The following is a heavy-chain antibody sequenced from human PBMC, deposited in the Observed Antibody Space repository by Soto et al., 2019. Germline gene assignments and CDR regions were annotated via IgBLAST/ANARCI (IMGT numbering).Heavy chain of an antibody. CDR1: GFTFSSYW. CDR2: IRQDGSDK. CDR3: ARVGWDYGGNWFDP. J-gene: IGHJ5*02. D-gene: IGHD4-17*01. Sequence: GGSLRLSCAASGFTFSSYWMSWVRRAPGKGRGGLANIRQDGSDKYYVDSVKGRFTISRDNAKNSLYLQMNSLRAEDTAVYYCARVGWDYGGNWFDPWGQGTLVTVSS. V-gene: IGHV3-7*04.